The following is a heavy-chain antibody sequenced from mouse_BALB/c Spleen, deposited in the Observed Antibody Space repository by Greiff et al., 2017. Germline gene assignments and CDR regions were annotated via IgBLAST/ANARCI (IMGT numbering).Heavy chain of an antibody. CDR1: GFNIKDTY. CDR3: ARNGYDGYYFDY. J-gene: IGHJ2*01. CDR2: IDPANGNT. Sequence: EVQLVESGAELVKPGASVKLSCTASGFNIKDTYMHWVKQRPEQGLEWIGRIDPANGNTKYDPKFQGKATITADTSSNTAYLQLSSLTSGDTAVYYCARNGYDGYYFDYWGQGTTLTVSS. V-gene: IGHV14-3*02. D-gene: IGHD2-2*01.